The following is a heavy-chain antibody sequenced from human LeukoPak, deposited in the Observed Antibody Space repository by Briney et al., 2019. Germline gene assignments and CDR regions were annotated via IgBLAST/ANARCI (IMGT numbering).Heavy chain of an antibody. J-gene: IGHJ4*02. V-gene: IGHV1-2*02. Sequence: ASVKVSCKASGYTFTGYYMHWVRQAPGQGLEWMGWINPNSGGTNYAQRFQGRVTMTRDTSISTAYMELSRLRSDDTAVYYCAKPRGSYGSGSYLLDYWGQGTLVTVSS. D-gene: IGHD3-10*01. CDR2: INPNSGGT. CDR1: GYTFTGYY. CDR3: AKPRGSYGSGSYLLDY.